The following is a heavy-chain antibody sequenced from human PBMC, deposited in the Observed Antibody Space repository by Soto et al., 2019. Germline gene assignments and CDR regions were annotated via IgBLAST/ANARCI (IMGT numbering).Heavy chain of an antibody. V-gene: IGHV3-11*01. CDR2: ISKDSGRAT. D-gene: IGHD3-10*01. J-gene: IGHJ4*02. Sequence: SWIRQAPGKGLEWISYISKDSGRATRYADSVKGRFTISRDNAKNSLFLQMNNLTVEDTAVYYCAKENGANPDSWGQGTLVTVSS. CDR3: AKENGANPDS.